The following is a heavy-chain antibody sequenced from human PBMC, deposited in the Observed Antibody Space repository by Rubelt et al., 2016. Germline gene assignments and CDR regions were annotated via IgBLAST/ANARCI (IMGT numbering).Heavy chain of an antibody. CDR1: GGSISSSSHY. CDR2: IYYSGST. J-gene: IGHJ6*02. CDR3: ARIRSFYYGMDV. D-gene: IGHD2-15*01. V-gene: IGHV4-39*07. Sequence: QLQLQESGPGLVKPSETLSLTCTVSGGSISSSSHYWGWIRQPPGKGLEWIGSIYYSGSTYYNPSLKSRVNVSVDTSKNQFSRELSVVTAVDTAVYYCARIRSFYYGMDVWGQGTTVTVSS.